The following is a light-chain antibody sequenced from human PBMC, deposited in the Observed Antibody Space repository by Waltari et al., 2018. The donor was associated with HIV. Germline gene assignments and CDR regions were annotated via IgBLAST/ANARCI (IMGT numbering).Light chain of an antibody. V-gene: IGKV3-15*01. Sequence: EIVMTQSPATLSVSLGERATLSCRASQGVSSNLAWFKQKPGQAPRLLIYGASTRATGVPARFSGSGSGTEFTLTISSLQSEDFAVYYCQQYRGTFGQGTKVEIK. J-gene: IGKJ1*01. CDR3: QQYRGT. CDR2: GAS. CDR1: QGVSSN.